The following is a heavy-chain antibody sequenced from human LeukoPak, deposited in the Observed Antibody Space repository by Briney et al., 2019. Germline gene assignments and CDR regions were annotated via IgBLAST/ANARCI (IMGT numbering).Heavy chain of an antibody. CDR2: LYYSGST. Sequence: SETLSLTCSVSGGSISSYYWSWIRQPPGKGLEWIGYLYYSGSTNFNPSLKSRVTMSVDTSKNQFSLKLRSVTAADTAVYYCARGEYGSGSYYNQFNAFDIWGQGTMVTVSS. CDR1: GGSISSYY. J-gene: IGHJ3*02. D-gene: IGHD3-10*01. CDR3: ARGEYGSGSYYNQFNAFDI. V-gene: IGHV4-59*01.